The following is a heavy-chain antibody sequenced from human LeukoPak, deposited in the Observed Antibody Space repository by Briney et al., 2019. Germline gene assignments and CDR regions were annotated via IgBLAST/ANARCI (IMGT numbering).Heavy chain of an antibody. CDR1: GFTFSSYA. Sequence: GGSLRLSCAASGFTFSSYAMHWVRQAPGKGLEWVAVISYDESNKYYAGSVKGRFTISRDNSKNTLYLQMNSLRAEDTAVYYCARDDVGRYSSSTFDYWGQGTLVTVSS. V-gene: IGHV3-30-3*01. CDR3: ARDDVGRYSSSTFDY. D-gene: IGHD6-6*01. CDR2: ISYDESNK. J-gene: IGHJ4*02.